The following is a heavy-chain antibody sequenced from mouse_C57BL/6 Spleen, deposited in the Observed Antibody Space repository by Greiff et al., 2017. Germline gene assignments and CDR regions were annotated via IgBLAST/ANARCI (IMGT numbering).Heavy chain of an antibody. CDR2: ISRGSSTI. CDR3: ARRLGRDAMGY. CDR1: GFTFSDYG. J-gene: IGHJ4*01. D-gene: IGHD4-1*01. Sequence: DVMLVESGGGLVKPGGSLKLSCAASGFTFSDYGMHWVRQAPEKGLEWVAYISRGSSTIYYADTVKGRFTISRDNAKNTLFLQMTSLRSEDTAMYYCARRLGRDAMGYWGQGTSVTVSS. V-gene: IGHV5-17*01.